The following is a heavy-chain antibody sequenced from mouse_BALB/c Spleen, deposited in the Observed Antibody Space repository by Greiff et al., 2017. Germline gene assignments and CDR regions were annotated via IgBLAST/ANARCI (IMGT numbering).Heavy chain of an antibody. D-gene: IGHD2-2*01. J-gene: IGHJ2*01. CDR1: GYTFTSYY. V-gene: IGHV1S56*01. CDR3: ARHYGYDDY. CDR2: IYPGDGST. Sequence: VQLQQSGPELVKPGASVKMSCKASGYTFTSYYIHWVKQRPGQGLEWIGWIYPGDGSTKYNEKFKGKTTLTADKSSSTAYMLLSSLTSEDSAIYFCARHYGYDDYWGQGTTLTVSS.